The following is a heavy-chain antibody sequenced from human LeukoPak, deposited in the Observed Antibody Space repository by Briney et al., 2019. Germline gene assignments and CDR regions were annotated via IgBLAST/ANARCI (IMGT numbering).Heavy chain of an antibody. CDR1: GGSISSSSYY. Sequence: SETLSLTCTVSGGSISSSSYYWGWIRQPPGKGLEWIGSIYYSGSTYYNPSLKSRVTISVDTSKNQFSLKLSSVTAADTAVYYCARNSGSYYDLNYWGQGTLVTVSS. J-gene: IGHJ4*02. CDR3: ARNSGSYYDLNY. D-gene: IGHD1-26*01. V-gene: IGHV4-39*07. CDR2: IYYSGST.